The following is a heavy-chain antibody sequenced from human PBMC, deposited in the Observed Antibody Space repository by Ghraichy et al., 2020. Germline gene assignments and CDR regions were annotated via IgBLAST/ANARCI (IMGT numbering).Heavy chain of an antibody. CDR2: ITANGANT. D-gene: IGHD4-23*01. J-gene: IGHJ5*02. CDR1: GFSFSGFW. V-gene: IGHV3-74*01. Sequence: GGSLRLSCAASGFSFSGFWMHWVRQAPGKGLVWVSRITANGANTIYADSVKGRFIISRDNTKHTLYLHMNSLRADDTAVYYCVRENAPIARNGNRFDPWGQGTLVTVSS. CDR3: VRENAPIARNGNRFDP.